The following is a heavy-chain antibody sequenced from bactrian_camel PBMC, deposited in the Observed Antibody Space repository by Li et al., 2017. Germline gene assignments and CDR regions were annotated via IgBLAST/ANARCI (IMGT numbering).Heavy chain of an antibody. J-gene: IGHJ4*01. Sequence: HVQLVESGGGSVQPGGSLNLTCVVSGITSGCYCAGWFREAPGKEREGVAAILFGGILTSIADSVKGRFTISRDNARNTLLLQMNSLKPEDTSVYYCAADSPTARADARTLHPNYLGQGTQVT. D-gene: IGHD5*01. CDR2: ILFGGILT. V-gene: IGHV3S6*01. CDR1: GITSGCYC. CDR3: AADSPTARADARTLHPNY.